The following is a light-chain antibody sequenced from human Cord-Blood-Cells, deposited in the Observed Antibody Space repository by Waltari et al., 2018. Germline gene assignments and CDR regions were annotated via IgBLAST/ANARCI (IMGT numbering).Light chain of an antibody. Sequence: QPALTQPAAVSASPAQSLTISCTGTSSSVWGYHLFSRYQQPPGQAPKLIIYEVSKRPSGVSNRFSGSTSGNTASLTISGLQAEDEADYYCCSYAGSSTWVFGGGTKLTVL. CDR3: CSYAGSSTWV. V-gene: IGLV2-23*02. J-gene: IGLJ3*02. CDR1: SSSVWGYHL. CDR2: EVS.